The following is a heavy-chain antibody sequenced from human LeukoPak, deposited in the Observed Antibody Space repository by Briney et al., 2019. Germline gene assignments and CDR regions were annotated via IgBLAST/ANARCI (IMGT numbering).Heavy chain of an antibody. D-gene: IGHD3-10*01. J-gene: IGHJ4*02. CDR1: GGSISSYY. CDR3: ARLPMVRGVHPDY. CDR2: IYTSGST. V-gene: IGHV4-4*07. Sequence: SETLSLTCTVSGGSISSYYWNWIRQPAGKGLEWIGRIYTSGSTNYNPSLKSRVTISVDTSKNQFSLKLSSVTAADTAVYYCARLPMVRGVHPDYWGQGTLVTVSS.